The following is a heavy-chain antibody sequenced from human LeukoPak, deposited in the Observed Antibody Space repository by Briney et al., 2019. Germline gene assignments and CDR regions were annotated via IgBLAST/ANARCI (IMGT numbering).Heavy chain of an antibody. Sequence: GGSLRLSCAASGFIFTNYFMSWVRQAPGKGLEWVASIKHDGSEKYYVDSVRGRFTISRDNTMNSLYLQMSSLTAEDTAVYYCATDRGWRTSGYYLYYFEYWGQGTLVTYSS. CDR3: ATDRGWRTSGYYLYYFEY. D-gene: IGHD3-3*01. V-gene: IGHV3-7*01. CDR2: IKHDGSEK. J-gene: IGHJ4*02. CDR1: GFIFTNYF.